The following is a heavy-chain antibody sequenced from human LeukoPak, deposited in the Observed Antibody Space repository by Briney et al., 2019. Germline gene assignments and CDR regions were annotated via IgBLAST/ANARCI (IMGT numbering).Heavy chain of an antibody. D-gene: IGHD3-16*01. J-gene: IGHJ5*02. CDR2: IRYTGST. CDR3: ARLHALGAEEFDP. CDR1: GGSLGGHY. V-gene: IGHV4-59*11. Sequence: SETLSLTCTVSGGSLGGHYWGWIRQPPGKGLEWIGYIRYTGSTNYNPSLMGRITISVDTPKNIFSLRLTSVTAADTGVYFCARLHALGAEEFDPWGQGTLVTVSS.